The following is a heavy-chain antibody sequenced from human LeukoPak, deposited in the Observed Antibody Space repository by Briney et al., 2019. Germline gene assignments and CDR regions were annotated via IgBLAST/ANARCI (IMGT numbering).Heavy chain of an antibody. V-gene: IGHV4-31*03. CDR1: GASFNSDDQY. J-gene: IGHJ4*02. CDR2: IHPSGML. D-gene: IGHD3-22*01. CDR3: SRGLDSRKLGY. Sequence: SQTLSLTCTVSGASFNSDDQYWNWIRQSPGKGLEWIGSIHPSGMLYNNPSLESRVTMSRDTSKNQFSLNLNSVTAADTAVYFCSRGLDSRKLGYRGQGILVTVSS.